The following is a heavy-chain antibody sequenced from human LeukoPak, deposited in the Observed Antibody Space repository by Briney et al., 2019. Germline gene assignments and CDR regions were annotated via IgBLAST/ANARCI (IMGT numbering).Heavy chain of an antibody. CDR1: GFTFSSYG. J-gene: IGHJ4*02. CDR3: AKDPLSGSYYGYYFDY. D-gene: IGHD1-26*01. V-gene: IGHV3-30*18. CDR2: ISYDGSNK. Sequence: GGSLRLSCAASGFTFSSYGMHWVRQAPGKGLEWVAVISYDGSNKYYADSVKGRFTISRDNSKNTLYLQMNSLRAEDTAVYYCAKDPLSGSYYGYYFDYWGQGTLVTVSS.